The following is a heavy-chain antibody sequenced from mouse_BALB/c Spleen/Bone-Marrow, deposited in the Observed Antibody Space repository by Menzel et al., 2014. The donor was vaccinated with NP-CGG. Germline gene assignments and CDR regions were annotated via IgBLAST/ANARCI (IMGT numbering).Heavy chain of an antibody. V-gene: IGHV14-3*02. Sequence: VQLQQSGAELVKPGASVKLSCTASGFNIKDTYMHWVRQRPEQGLEWIGRIDPANGNTKYDPKFQGKATITADTSSNTAYLQLSSLTSEDTAVYYCASSAYSWGQGTLVTVSA. CDR3: ASSAYS. D-gene: IGHD2-10*01. CDR2: IDPANGNT. CDR1: GFNIKDTY. J-gene: IGHJ3*01.